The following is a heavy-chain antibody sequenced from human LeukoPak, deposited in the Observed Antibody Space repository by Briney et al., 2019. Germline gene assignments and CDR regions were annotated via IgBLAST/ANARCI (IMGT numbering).Heavy chain of an antibody. Sequence: SETLSLTCAVYGGSFSGYYWSWIRQPPGKGLEWIGEINHSGSTNYNPSLKSRVTISVDTSKNQFSLKLSSVTAADTAVNYCARGIAVAGPHYFDYWGQGTLVTVSS. CDR2: INHSGST. D-gene: IGHD6-19*01. J-gene: IGHJ4*02. V-gene: IGHV4-34*01. CDR3: ARGIAVAGPHYFDY. CDR1: GGSFSGYY.